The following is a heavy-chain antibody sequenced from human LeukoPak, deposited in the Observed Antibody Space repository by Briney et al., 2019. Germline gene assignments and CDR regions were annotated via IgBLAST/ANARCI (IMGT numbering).Heavy chain of an antibody. Sequence: GGSLRLSCAASGFTFSSYWMNWVRQAPGKGLEWGSAISGSGGSTYYADSVKGRFTISRDNSKNTLYLQMNSLRAEDTAVYYCAKGFSGSYYVYYYYMDVWGKGTTVTVSS. CDR2: ISGSGGST. CDR3: AKGFSGSYYVYYYYMDV. D-gene: IGHD1-26*01. CDR1: GFTFSSYW. J-gene: IGHJ6*03. V-gene: IGHV3-23*01.